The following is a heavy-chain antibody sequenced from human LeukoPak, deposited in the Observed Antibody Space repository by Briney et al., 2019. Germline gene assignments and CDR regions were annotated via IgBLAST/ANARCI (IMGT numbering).Heavy chain of an antibody. CDR1: GASIFNYY. V-gene: IGHV4-59*01. CDR2: VHHSGRT. D-gene: IGHD4/OR15-4a*01. CDR3: ARDLRAKY. J-gene: IGHJ1*01. Sequence: SETLSLTCNVSGASIFNYYWSWIRQAPGKGLDWIGYVHHSGRTNSNPSLGSRVTMSVDTSTSQWSLNLTSVTTADTAVYFCARDLRAKYWGQGTLVFVSA.